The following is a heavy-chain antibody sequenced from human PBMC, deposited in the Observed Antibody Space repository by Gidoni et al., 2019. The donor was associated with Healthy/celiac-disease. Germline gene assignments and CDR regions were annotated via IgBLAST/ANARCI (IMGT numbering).Heavy chain of an antibody. Sequence: QVQLQQWGAGLLKPSATLSLTCAVYGGSFSGYYWSWIRQPPGKGLEWIGEINHSGSTNYNPSLKSRVTISVDTSKNQFSLKLSSVTAADTAVYYCARGYDYVWGSYRYTGTGVWFDPWGQGTLVTVSS. CDR1: GGSFSGYY. CDR2: INHSGST. CDR3: ARGYDYVWGSYRYTGTGVWFDP. V-gene: IGHV4-34*01. J-gene: IGHJ5*02. D-gene: IGHD3-16*02.